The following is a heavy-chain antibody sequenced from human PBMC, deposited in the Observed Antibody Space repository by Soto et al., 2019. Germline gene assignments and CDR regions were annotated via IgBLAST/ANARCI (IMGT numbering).Heavy chain of an antibody. CDR3: ARRECSGGTCSFDP. Sequence: SETLSLTCTVSGCPFSRGGYCWSWNRQHPGKGLECIGYIFYTGSTYYNPTLKSRVTMSVDTSKRQFSLNLSSLTAADTAVYYCARRECSGGTCSFDPWGQGTLVTVSS. CDR1: GCPFSRGGYC. V-gene: IGHV4-31*03. D-gene: IGHD2-15*01. J-gene: IGHJ5*02. CDR2: IFYTGST.